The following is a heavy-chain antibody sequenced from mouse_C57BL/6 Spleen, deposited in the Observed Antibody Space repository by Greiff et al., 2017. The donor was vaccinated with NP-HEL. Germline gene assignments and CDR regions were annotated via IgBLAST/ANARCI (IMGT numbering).Heavy chain of an antibody. V-gene: IGHV5-17*01. D-gene: IGHD2-3*01. CDR2: ISSGSSTI. CDR3: AREAIYDGYFDY. Sequence: EVMLVESGGGLVKPGGSLKLSCAASGFTFSDYGMHWVRQAPEKGLEWVAYISSGSSTIYYADTVKGRFTISRDNAKNTLFRQMTSLRSEDTAMYYCAREAIYDGYFDYWGQGTTLTVSS. CDR1: GFTFSDYG. J-gene: IGHJ2*01.